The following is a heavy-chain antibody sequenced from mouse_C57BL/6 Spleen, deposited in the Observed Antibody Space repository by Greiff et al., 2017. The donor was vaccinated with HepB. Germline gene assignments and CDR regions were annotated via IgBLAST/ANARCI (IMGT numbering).Heavy chain of an antibody. CDR1: GFTFTDYY. V-gene: IGHV7-3*01. D-gene: IGHD1-1*01. Sequence: EVMLVESGGGLVQPGGSLSLSCAASGFTFTDYYMSWVRQPPGKALEWLGFIRNKANGYTTEYSASVKGRFTISRDNSQSILYLQMNAQGAEDSATYYCARFYGSSPFAYWGQGTLVTVSA. CDR3: ARFYGSSPFAY. CDR2: IRNKANGYTT. J-gene: IGHJ3*01.